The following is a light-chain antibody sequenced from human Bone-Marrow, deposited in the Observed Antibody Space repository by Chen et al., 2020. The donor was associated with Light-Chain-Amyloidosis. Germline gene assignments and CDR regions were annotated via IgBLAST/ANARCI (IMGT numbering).Light chain of an antibody. J-gene: IGLJ3*02. CDR2: DVS. CDR1: SSDVGGYNY. V-gene: IGLV2-14*01. CDR3: SSYTSSSTRV. Sequence: QSALTQPASLSGSPGQSSTISCTGTSSDVGGYNYVSWYQQHPGKAPKLMIYDVSNRPSGVSNRFSGSKSGNTASLTISGLQAEDEADYYCSSYTSSSTRVFGGGTKLTVL.